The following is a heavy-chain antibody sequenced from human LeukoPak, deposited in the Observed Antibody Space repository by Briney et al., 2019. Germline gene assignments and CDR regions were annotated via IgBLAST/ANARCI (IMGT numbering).Heavy chain of an antibody. CDR3: ARYPHYGGNSFGYFDL. CDR1: GGSISSSSYY. CDR2: IYYSGST. V-gene: IGHV4-39*01. J-gene: IGHJ2*01. Sequence: SETLSLTCTVSGGSISSSSYYWGWIRQPPGKGLEWIGSIYYSGSTYYNPSLKSRVTISVDTSKNQFSLKLSSVTAADTAVYYCARYPHYGGNSFGYFDLWGRGTLVTVSS. D-gene: IGHD4-23*01.